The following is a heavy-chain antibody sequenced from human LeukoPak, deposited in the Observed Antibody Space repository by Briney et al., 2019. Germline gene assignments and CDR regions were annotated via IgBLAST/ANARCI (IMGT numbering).Heavy chain of an antibody. CDR2: IRASDGST. J-gene: IGHJ5*02. Sequence: GGSLRLSCAASGFSFVSHAISWVRQAPGKGLEWVSGIRASDGSTYYADSVKGRFTSPRDNSKNTLYLQMNSLRAEDTAVYYCARGGSVSNWFDPWGQGTLVTVSS. V-gene: IGHV3-23*01. CDR1: GFSFVSHA. CDR3: ARGGSVSNWFDP.